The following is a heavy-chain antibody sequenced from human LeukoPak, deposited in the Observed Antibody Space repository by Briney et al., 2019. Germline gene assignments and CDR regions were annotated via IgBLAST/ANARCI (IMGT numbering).Heavy chain of an antibody. Sequence: SVKVSCKASGYTFTRYYMHWVRQAPGQGLEWMGGIIPIFATTNYAQKFQGRVTITTDESSSTAYMELSSLRSEDTAVYYCARGDYYGSGSYYNGLLHFDYWGQGTLVTVSS. CDR1: GYTFTRYY. CDR2: IIPIFATT. V-gene: IGHV1-69*05. CDR3: ARGDYYGSGSYYNGLLHFDY. D-gene: IGHD3-10*01. J-gene: IGHJ4*02.